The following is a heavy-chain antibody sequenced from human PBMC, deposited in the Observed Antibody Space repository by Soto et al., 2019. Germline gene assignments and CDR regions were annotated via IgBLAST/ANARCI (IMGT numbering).Heavy chain of an antibody. CDR1: GFTFSDYY. J-gene: IGHJ6*02. CDR3: ARDAGYCSSTSCPGYYGMDV. D-gene: IGHD2-2*01. V-gene: IGHV3-11*06. CDR2: ISSSSSYT. Sequence: GGSLRLSCAASGFTFSDYYMSWIRQAPGKGLEWVSYISSSSSYTNYADSVKGRFTISRDNAKNSLYLQMNSLRAEDTAVYYCARDAGYCSSTSCPGYYGMDVWGQGTTVTVS.